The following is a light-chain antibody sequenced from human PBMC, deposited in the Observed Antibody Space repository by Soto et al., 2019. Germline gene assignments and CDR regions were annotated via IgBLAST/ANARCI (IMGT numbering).Light chain of an antibody. J-gene: IGKJ3*01. CDR2: DAS. CDR1: QDISNY. CDR3: QQYDNRPPGFT. Sequence: DIQMTQSPSSLSASVGDRVTITCQASQDISNYLNWYQQKPGKAPKVLIYDASNLDTGVASRFSGNGSGTDFTFTISSLQPEDIATYYCQQYDNRPPGFTFGPGTKVDIK. V-gene: IGKV1-33*01.